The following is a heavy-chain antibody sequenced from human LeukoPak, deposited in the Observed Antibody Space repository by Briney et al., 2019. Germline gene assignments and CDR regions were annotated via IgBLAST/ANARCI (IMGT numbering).Heavy chain of an antibody. D-gene: IGHD5-18*01. J-gene: IGHJ6*02. CDR2: ISYDGSNK. Sequence: GGSLRLSCAASGFTFSSYAMHWVRQAPGKGLEWVAVISYDGSNKYYADSVKGRFTISRDNSKNTLYLQMNSLRAEDTAVYYCARGRYSYGTLGYYYGMDVWGQGTTVTVSS. CDR3: ARGRYSYGTLGYYYGMDV. CDR1: GFTFSSYA. V-gene: IGHV3-30-3*01.